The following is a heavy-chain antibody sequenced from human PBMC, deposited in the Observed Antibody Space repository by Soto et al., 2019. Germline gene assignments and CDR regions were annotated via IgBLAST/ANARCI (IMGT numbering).Heavy chain of an antibody. J-gene: IGHJ4*02. D-gene: IGHD3-10*01. V-gene: IGHV1-69*01. CDR3: ARDRALRGFDY. CDR2: IIPNFGTT. CDR1: GGTFSNYV. Sequence: QVQLVQAGAEVKKPGSSVKVSCKASGGTFSNYVIAWVRQAPGQGPEWMGGIIPNFGTTNYAQKFQGRVTITEDESTSTAYMELRSLRSDDTAIYYCARDRALRGFDYWGQGTLVTVSS.